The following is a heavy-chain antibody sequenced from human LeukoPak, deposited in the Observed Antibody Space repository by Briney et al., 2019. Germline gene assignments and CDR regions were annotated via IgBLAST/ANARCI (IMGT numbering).Heavy chain of an antibody. CDR1: GYTFTVYY. J-gene: IGHJ5*02. Sequence: ASVKVSCKASGYTFTVYYMHWVRQAPGQGLEWMGWINPNSSGTNYAQKFQGRVTMTRDTSISTAYMELSRLRSDDTAVYYCARAGNYLRTLGFDPWGQGTLVTVSS. V-gene: IGHV1-2*02. CDR3: ARAGNYLRTLGFDP. CDR2: INPNSSGT. D-gene: IGHD5-24*01.